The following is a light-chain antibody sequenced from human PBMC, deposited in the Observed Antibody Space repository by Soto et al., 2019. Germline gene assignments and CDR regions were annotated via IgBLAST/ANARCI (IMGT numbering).Light chain of an antibody. CDR1: SSDVGGYNY. V-gene: IGLV2-8*01. J-gene: IGLJ2*01. Sequence: QSVLTQPPCASGSPGQSVTISCTGTSSDVGGYNYVSWYQQHPGKAPKLMIYEVSKRPSGVPDRFSGSKSGNTASLTVSGLQAEDEADYYCSSYAGSNNLVFGGGTKVTVL. CDR3: SSYAGSNNLV. CDR2: EVS.